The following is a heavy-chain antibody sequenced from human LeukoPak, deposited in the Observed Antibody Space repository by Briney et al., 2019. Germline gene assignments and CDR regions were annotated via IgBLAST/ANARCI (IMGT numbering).Heavy chain of an antibody. D-gene: IGHD3-22*01. V-gene: IGHV3-21*01. CDR2: ISVRSNYI. Sequence: GGSLRLSCVAPGYTFSSYSINWVREAPGKGLEWVSSISVRSNYIYYADSVWGRFRISRDDARDSLYLQMNSLRAEDTAVYYCVRLRRNSDTSGFYYYYDFWGQGTLVTVSS. CDR3: VRLRRNSDTSGFYYYYDF. J-gene: IGHJ4*02. CDR1: GYTFSSYS.